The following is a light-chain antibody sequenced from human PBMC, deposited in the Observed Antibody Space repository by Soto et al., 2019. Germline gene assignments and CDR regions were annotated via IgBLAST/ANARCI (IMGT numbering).Light chain of an antibody. V-gene: IGKV1-39*01. J-gene: IGKJ2*01. CDR2: AAS. Sequence: QMTQSPSSLSASVGDRVTITCRASQNINKHLNWYQQKPGRAPNLLIYAASTLQSGVPSRLSGSGSGTDFTLTISSLQPEDFATCYCEQSFTTPPTFGQGTKVDIK. CDR1: QNINKH. CDR3: EQSFTTPPT.